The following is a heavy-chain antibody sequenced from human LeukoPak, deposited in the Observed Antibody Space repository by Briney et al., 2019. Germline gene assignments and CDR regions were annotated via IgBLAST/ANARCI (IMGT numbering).Heavy chain of an antibody. J-gene: IGHJ4*02. V-gene: IGHV1-2*02. Sequence: ASVKVSCKASGYTLTGYYMHWVRQAPGQGLEWMGWINPNSGGINSAQKFQGRVTMTRDTSISTAYLELSRLTSDGTAVYYCARVPPSAHQLFSSDYWGQGTQVTVSS. CDR3: ARVPPSAHQLFSSDY. CDR1: GYTLTGYY. CDR2: INPNSGGI. D-gene: IGHD2-2*01.